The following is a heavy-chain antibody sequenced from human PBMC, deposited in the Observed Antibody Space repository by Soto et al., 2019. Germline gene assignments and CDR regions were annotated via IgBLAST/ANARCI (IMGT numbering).Heavy chain of an antibody. CDR3: ARGRYGDY. CDR2: LSAPNGNT. J-gene: IGHJ4*02. V-gene: IGHV1-18*01. Sequence: QVHLVQSGAEVKKPGASVKVSCKGSGYAFTTYGITWVRQAPGQGLEWMGWLSAPNGNTNYAQKLPRTVTVTRNTSTSTAYMELRCLRTDGTAVYYWARGRYGDYWGQGALVTVSS. CDR1: GYAFTTYG. D-gene: IGHD1-1*01.